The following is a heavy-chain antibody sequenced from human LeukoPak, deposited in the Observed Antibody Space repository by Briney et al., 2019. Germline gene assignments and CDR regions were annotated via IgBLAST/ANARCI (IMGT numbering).Heavy chain of an antibody. D-gene: IGHD3-22*01. V-gene: IGHV3-7*01. Sequence: GGSLRLSCAASGFTFSSYWMSWVRQAPGKGLEWVANIKQDGSEKYYVDSVKGRFTISKDNAKNSLYLQMNSLRAEDTAVYYCARLYYYDSSGPPLWGQGTLVTVSS. CDR2: IKQDGSEK. CDR1: GFTFSSYW. J-gene: IGHJ4*02. CDR3: ARLYYYDSSGPPL.